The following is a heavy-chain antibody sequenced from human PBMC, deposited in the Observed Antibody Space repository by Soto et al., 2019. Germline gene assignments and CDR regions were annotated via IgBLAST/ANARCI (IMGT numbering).Heavy chain of an antibody. CDR2: INHSGST. V-gene: IGHV4-34*01. D-gene: IGHD3-10*01. CDR1: GGSFSGYY. CDR3: ARVNTMVRGVTTPERHFDY. Sequence: SETLSLTCAVYGGSFSGYYWSWIRQPPGKGLEWIGEINHSGSTNYNPSLKSRVTISVDTSKNQFSLKLSSVTAADTAVYYCARVNTMVRGVTTPERHFDYWGKGTLVTVSS. J-gene: IGHJ4*02.